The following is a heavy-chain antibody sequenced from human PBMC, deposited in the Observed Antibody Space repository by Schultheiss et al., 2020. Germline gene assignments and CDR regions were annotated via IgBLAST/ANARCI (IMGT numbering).Heavy chain of an antibody. Sequence: ASVKVSCKASGYTFTGYYMHWVRQAPGQGLEWMGRINPNSGITHYAHNLQGRVTVTTDTSTSTAYMELRSLRSDDTAVYFCARVGEVAIGRDFFYGMDVWGQGTTVTVSS. J-gene: IGHJ6*02. V-gene: IGHV1-2*06. CDR3: ARVGEVAIGRDFFYGMDV. CDR1: GYTFTGYY. CDR2: INPNSGIT.